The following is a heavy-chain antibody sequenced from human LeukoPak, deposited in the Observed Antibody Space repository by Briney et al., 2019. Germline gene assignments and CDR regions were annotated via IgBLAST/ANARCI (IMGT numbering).Heavy chain of an antibody. Sequence: GGSLRLSCAASGFTFSNYWMSWVRQAPGKGLEWVANIKGDGSETYYMGSVKGRFTISRDNAKNSLYLRLNSLRAEGTAVYYCARSSKWLSYGLDVWGQGTTVTVSS. CDR1: GFTFSNYW. V-gene: IGHV3-7*01. CDR2: IKGDGSET. CDR3: ARSSKWLSYGLDV. J-gene: IGHJ6*02. D-gene: IGHD6-19*01.